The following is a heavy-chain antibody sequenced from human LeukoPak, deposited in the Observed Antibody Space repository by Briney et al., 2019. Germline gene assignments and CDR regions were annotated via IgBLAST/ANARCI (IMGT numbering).Heavy chain of an antibody. Sequence: GGSLRLSCAASGFTFSSYAMHWVRQPRAKGLEWVAVISYDGSNKYYADSVKGRFTISRDNSKNTLYLQMHSLRAEDTAVYYCAKDGYSSGWYPDTDYWGQGTLVTVSS. D-gene: IGHD6-19*01. V-gene: IGHV3-30-3*01. CDR2: ISYDGSNK. CDR1: GFTFSSYA. CDR3: AKDGYSSGWYPDTDY. J-gene: IGHJ4*02.